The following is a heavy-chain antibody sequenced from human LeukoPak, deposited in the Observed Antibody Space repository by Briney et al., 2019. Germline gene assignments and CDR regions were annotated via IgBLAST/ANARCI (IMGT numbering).Heavy chain of an antibody. CDR3: AREYACVDY. CDR1: GFTFSSYG. CDR2: ISGSGSTI. J-gene: IGHJ4*02. V-gene: IGHV3-48*03. Sequence: GGSLRPSCAASGFTFSSYGMNWVRQAPGKGLEWVSYISGSGSTIYYADSVKGRFTISRDNAKSSLYLQMNSLRAEDTAVYYCAREYACVDYWGQGTLVTVSS. D-gene: IGHD2-2*01.